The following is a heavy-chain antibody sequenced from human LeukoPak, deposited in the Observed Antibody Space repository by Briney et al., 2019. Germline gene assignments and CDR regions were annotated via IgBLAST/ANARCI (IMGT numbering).Heavy chain of an antibody. CDR2: FDPEDGET. CDR1: GYTLTELS. V-gene: IGHV1-24*01. J-gene: IGHJ5*02. D-gene: IGHD6-13*01. Sequence: ASVKVSCKVSGYTLTELSMHWVRQAPGKGLEWMGGFDPEDGETIYAQKFQGRVTMTEDTSTDTAYMELSSLRSEDTAVYYCAKPYSSSDDDWFDPWGQGTLVTVSS. CDR3: AKPYSSSDDDWFDP.